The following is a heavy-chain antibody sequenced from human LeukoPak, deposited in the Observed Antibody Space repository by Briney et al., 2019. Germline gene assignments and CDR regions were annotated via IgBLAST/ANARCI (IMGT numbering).Heavy chain of an antibody. J-gene: IGHJ4*02. V-gene: IGHV3-30*04. CDR2: ISYDGSNK. CDR1: GFTFSSYA. D-gene: IGHD6-13*01. Sequence: GGSLRLSCAASGFTFSSYAMHWVRQAPGKGLEWVAVISYDGSNKYYADSVKGRFTISGDNSKNTLYLQMNSLRAEDTAVYYCARGSSSSWYDLDYWGQGTLVTVSS. CDR3: ARGSSSSWYDLDY.